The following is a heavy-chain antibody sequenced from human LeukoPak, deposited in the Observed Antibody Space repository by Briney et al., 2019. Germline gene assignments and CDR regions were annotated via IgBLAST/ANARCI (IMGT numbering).Heavy chain of an antibody. CDR3: ASRGYYDSSGYYYSFDY. CDR2: IYYSGST. J-gene: IGHJ4*02. CDR1: GGSISSGGYY. Sequence: SETLSLTCTVSGGSISSGGYYWSWIRQHPGKGLEWIWYIYYSGSTYYNPSLKSRVTISVDTSKNQFSLKLSPVTAADTAVYYCASRGYYDSSGYYYSFDYWGQGTLVTVSS. D-gene: IGHD3-22*01. V-gene: IGHV4-31*03.